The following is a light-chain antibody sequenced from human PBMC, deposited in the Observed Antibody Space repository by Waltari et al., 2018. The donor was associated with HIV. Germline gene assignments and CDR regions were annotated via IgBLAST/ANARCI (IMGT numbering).Light chain of an antibody. V-gene: IGKV4-1*01. J-gene: IGKJ4*01. Sequence: DIVMTQSPDSLAVSLGERATINCKSSQSVLYSSNNKNYLGWYQQKPGQSPKLLIYWASTREAGVPDRFSGSGSGTDFTLTISSLQAEDVAVYYCQQYYSTPPLTFGGGTKVEIK. CDR3: QQYYSTPPLT. CDR2: WAS. CDR1: QSVLYSSNNKNY.